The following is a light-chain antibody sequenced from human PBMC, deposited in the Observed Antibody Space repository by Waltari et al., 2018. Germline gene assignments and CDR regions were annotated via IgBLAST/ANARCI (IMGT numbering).Light chain of an antibody. CDR2: GAS. V-gene: IGKV3-15*01. Sequence: EIVMTQSPATVSVSPGERATLSCRASQSVSSNLSWYQQKPDQAPRLLIYGASTRATGIPARFIGSGSWTEFTLTISILQSEDFAVYYCQQYNNWPRTFGQGTKVEIK. J-gene: IGKJ1*01. CDR3: QQYNNWPRT. CDR1: QSVSSN.